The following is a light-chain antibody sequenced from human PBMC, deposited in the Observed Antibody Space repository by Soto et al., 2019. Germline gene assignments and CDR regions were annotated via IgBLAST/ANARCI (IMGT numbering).Light chain of an antibody. CDR3: HHSHNGRLT. J-gene: IGKJ5*01. V-gene: IGKV3-15*01. CDR2: DAS. CDR1: QSVSGK. Sequence: DIERKQAPYTQSVSLGDRGTVTCRASQSVSGKLAWHQQKPGQAPRILMYDASTRATGIPARFSGSGSGTVFTLTVSSLQLGYLPVCCSHHSHNGRLTLGPGTRLEIK.